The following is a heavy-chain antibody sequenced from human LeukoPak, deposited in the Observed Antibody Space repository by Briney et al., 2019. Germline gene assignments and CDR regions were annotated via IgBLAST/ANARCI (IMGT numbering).Heavy chain of an antibody. V-gene: IGHV1-2*02. CDR3: ARDGDYGTGSYYRGRIDS. D-gene: IGHD3-10*01. CDR1: GYSFTAFY. J-gene: IGHJ4*02. Sequence: GASVKVSFKTSGYSFTAFYIHWVRQAPGQGLEWMGWIHPRRGDTNYAQKFQGRVTMTRDTSISTAYLDLSSLRSDDTAVYYCARDGDYGTGSYYRGRIDSWGQGTPVTVSP. CDR2: IHPRRGDT.